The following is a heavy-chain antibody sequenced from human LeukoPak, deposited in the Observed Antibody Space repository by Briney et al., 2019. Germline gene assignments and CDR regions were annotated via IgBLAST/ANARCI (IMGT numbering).Heavy chain of an antibody. J-gene: IGHJ4*02. CDR1: GFTFSSSW. D-gene: IGHD5-12*01. CDR2: INQDGSEK. Sequence: PGGSLRLSCAASGFTFSSSWMTWVRQAPGKGLEWVANINQDGSEKYYVDSVKGRFTISRDNAKNSVYLQMNSLRAEDTAVYYCARDGGVSGYDLLDYWGQGTLVTVSS. CDR3: ARDGGVSGYDLLDY. V-gene: IGHV3-7*01.